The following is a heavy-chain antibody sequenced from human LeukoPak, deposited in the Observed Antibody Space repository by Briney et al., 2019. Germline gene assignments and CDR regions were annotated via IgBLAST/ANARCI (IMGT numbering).Heavy chain of an antibody. CDR3: ARDSHTPMVLDF. D-gene: IGHD5-18*01. J-gene: IGHJ4*02. CDR2: IYESGSS. CDR1: RGSMSSGGYF. Sequence: PSETLSLTCTVSRGSMSSGGYFWTWIRQTPGKGLEWIGHIYESGSSNYNPSHKSRVTMSVDRSRNQVSLRLTSVTAADTAVYYCARDSHTPMVLDFWGQGNVVTVSS. V-gene: IGHV4-30-2*01.